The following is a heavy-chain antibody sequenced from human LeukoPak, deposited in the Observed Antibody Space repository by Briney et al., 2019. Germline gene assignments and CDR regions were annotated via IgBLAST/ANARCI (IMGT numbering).Heavy chain of an antibody. Sequence: ASMKVSCKASGGTFSSYAISWVRQAPGQGLEWMGRIIPILGIANYAQKFQGRVTMTTDTSTSTAYMELRSLRSDDTAVYYCARDTIKAPCSSTSCYVPAYYYYYYYGMDVWGQGTTVTVSS. V-gene: IGHV1-69*04. D-gene: IGHD2-2*01. CDR2: IIPILGIA. CDR3: ARDTIKAPCSSTSCYVPAYYYYYYYGMDV. J-gene: IGHJ6*02. CDR1: GGTFSSYA.